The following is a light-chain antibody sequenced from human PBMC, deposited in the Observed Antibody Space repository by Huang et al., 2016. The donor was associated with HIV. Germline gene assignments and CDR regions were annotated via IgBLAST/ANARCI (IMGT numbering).Light chain of an antibody. CDR1: QRITSY. CDR3: QQSYSLPQT. Sequence: DVQMTQSPSSLSASVGDRVTITCRASQRITSYLNWYQQKPGKAPKLLISGASTLQGGVPSRCSGSGSGTDCSLTINTLQPEDSATYYCQQSYSLPQTFGQGTKLEIK. J-gene: IGKJ2*01. CDR2: GAS. V-gene: IGKV1-39*01.